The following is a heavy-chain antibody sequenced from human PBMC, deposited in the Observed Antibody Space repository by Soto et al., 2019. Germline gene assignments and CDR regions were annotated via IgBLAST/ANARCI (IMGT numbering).Heavy chain of an antibody. V-gene: IGHV3-21*01. D-gene: IGHD3-9*01. J-gene: IGHJ6*02. Sequence: EVQLVESGGGLVKPGGSLRLSCAASGFTFSSYSMNWVRQAPGNGLEWVSSISSSSSYIYYADSVKGRFTISRDNAKNSLYLQMHSLRAEDTSVYYCAFLTYCDIMTGYYTHFIDYGMDVWGQGTTVTVSS. CDR2: ISSSSSYI. CDR1: GFTFSSYS. CDR3: AFLTYCDIMTGYYTHFIDYGMDV.